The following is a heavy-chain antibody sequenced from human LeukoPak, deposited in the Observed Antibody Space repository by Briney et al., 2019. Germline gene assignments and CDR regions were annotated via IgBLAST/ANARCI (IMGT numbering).Heavy chain of an antibody. Sequence: PGGSLRLSCGASGFTFSSYGMHWVRQAPGKGLEWVTFIRYDGSNKYYADSVKGRFTISRDNSKNTLYLQMNSLRAEDTAVYYCAKGAHYYGSGSHRRGHYFDSWGQGTLVTVSS. CDR3: AKGAHYYGSGSHRRGHYFDS. D-gene: IGHD3-10*01. J-gene: IGHJ4*02. CDR1: GFTFSSYG. CDR2: IRYDGSNK. V-gene: IGHV3-30*02.